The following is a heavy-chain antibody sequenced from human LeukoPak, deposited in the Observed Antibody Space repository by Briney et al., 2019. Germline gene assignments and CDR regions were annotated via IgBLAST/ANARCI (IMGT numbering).Heavy chain of an antibody. J-gene: IGHJ6*04. Sequence: PGGSLRLSCAASGFTFSTFWMTWVRQAPGKGLDWVGNIKQDGSETYYADSLKGRFTISRDNAKSALYLQMNSLRAEDTAVYYCAELGITMIGGVWGKGTTVTISS. CDR1: GFTFSTFW. D-gene: IGHD3-10*02. CDR2: IKQDGSET. V-gene: IGHV3-7*01. CDR3: AELGITMIGGV.